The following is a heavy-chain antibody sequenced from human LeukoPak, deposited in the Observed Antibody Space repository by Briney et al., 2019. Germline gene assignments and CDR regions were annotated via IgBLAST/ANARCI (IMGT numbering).Heavy chain of an antibody. CDR3: AKDAHSGSYFDY. J-gene: IGHJ4*01. CDR2: ISGSGHST. Sequence: GGSLRLSCAASGFTFANYAITWVRQAPGRGLEWVSGISGSGHSTYYADSVKGRLTISRDNSKNTLYLQMNSLRVEDTAVYYCAKDAHSGSYFDYWGQGILVTVSS. V-gene: IGHV3-23*01. CDR1: GFTFANYA. D-gene: IGHD1-26*01.